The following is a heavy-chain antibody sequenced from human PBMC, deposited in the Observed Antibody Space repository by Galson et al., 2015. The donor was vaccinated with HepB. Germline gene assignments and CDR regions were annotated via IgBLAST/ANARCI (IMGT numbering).Heavy chain of an antibody. CDR3: ARGWSDFWSGYYLYNWFDP. CDR1: GYTFTSYD. Sequence: SVKVSCKASGYTFTSYDINWVRQATGQGLEWMGWMNPNSGNTGYAQKFQGRVTMTRNTSISTAYMELSSLRSEDTAVYYCARGWSDFWSGYYLYNWFDPWGQGTLVTVSS. V-gene: IGHV1-8*01. J-gene: IGHJ5*02. D-gene: IGHD3-3*01. CDR2: MNPNSGNT.